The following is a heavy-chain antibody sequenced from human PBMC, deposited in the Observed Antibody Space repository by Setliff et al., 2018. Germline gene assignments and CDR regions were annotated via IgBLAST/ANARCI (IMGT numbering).Heavy chain of an antibody. CDR2: IIPVLDIT. CDR1: GGPLNSYS. J-gene: IGHJ4*02. CDR3: ARHPPPPNYFDIGALDS. Sequence: SVKVSCKASGGPLNSYSFSWVRQAPGQGLEWMGRIIPVLDITRYSQKFQGRDTITADKSTGLIYTDLTSLRSDDTAVYYCARHPPPPNYFDIGALDSWGQGTLVTVS. D-gene: IGHD3-22*01. V-gene: IGHV1-69*02.